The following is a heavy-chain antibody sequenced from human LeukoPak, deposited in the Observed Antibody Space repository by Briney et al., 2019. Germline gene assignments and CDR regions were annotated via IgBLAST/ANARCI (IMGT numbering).Heavy chain of an antibody. D-gene: IGHD6-6*01. V-gene: IGHV4-59*08. CDR2: IHYSGST. J-gene: IGHJ4*02. Sequence: PSETLSLTCTVSGGSISRYYWSWIRQSPGKGLEWIGYIHYSGSTNYNPSLKSRVTISVDSSKNELSLKLSSATAADTAVYYCARHGIAERPEEFDYWGQGTLVTVSS. CDR1: GGSISRYY. CDR3: ARHGIAERPEEFDY.